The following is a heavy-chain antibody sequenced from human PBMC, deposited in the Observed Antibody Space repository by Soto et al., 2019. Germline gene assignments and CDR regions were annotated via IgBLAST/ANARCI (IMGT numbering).Heavy chain of an antibody. J-gene: IGHJ5*02. CDR2: LSGGVGTT. V-gene: IGHV3-23*01. Sequence: EVKLLESGGRLVQPGGSLRLSCAASGFSFNIFAMNWFCHAPGKVLEWVSGLSGGVGTTYYANSVKGRFTISRANSNNTLYLQMNSLRDEDTAVYYCAKDTTSYDSSAQFDPWGQGTLVTVSS. CDR3: AKDTTSYDSSAQFDP. D-gene: IGHD3-22*01. CDR1: GFSFNIFA.